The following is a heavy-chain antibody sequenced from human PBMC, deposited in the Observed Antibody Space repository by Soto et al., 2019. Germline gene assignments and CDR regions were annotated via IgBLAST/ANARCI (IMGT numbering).Heavy chain of an antibody. V-gene: IGHV1-24*01. CDR2: FDPEDGET. J-gene: IGHJ4*02. D-gene: IGHD2-8*01. CDR3: AIGYCTNGVCYKPFNFDY. Sequence: QVQLVQSGAEVKKPGASVKVSCKVSGYTLTELSRHWVRQAPGKGLEWMGGFDPEDGETIYAQKFQGRGIMTKDTSTDTAYMELSSLRSEDTAVYYCAIGYCTNGVCYKPFNFDYWRQGTLVTVSS. CDR1: GYTLTELS.